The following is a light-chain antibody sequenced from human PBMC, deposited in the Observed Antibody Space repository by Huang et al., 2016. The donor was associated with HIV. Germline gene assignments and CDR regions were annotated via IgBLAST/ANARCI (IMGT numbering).Light chain of an antibody. CDR2: AAS. CDR3: QHSNNFPYI. Sequence: DIQMTQSPSSLSTSVGDKVTITCRATQDIGNWLAWYQQKPGKAPKRLIYAASTLQNGVASRFSGSGSGTNFTLTISDLQPEDFATYYCQHSNNFPYIFGQGTKLEI. V-gene: IGKV1-12*01. CDR1: QDIGNW. J-gene: IGKJ2*01.